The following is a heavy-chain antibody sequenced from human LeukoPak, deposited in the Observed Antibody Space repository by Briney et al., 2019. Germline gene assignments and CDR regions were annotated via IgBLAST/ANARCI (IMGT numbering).Heavy chain of an antibody. D-gene: IGHD6-6*01. CDR1: GGTFSSYA. CDR2: IIPIFGTA. CDR3: ARGEASSSSSYAFDI. J-gene: IGHJ3*02. V-gene: IGHV1-69*05. Sequence: ASVKVSCKASGGTFSSYAISWVRQAPGQGLEWMGGIIPIFGTANYAQKFQGRVTITTDESTSTAYMGLSSLRSEDTAVYYCARGEASSSSSYAFDIWGQGTMVTVSS.